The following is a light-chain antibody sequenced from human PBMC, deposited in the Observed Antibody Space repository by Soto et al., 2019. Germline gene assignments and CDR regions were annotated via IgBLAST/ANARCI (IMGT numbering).Light chain of an antibody. CDR1: QGISSY. CDR2: AAS. V-gene: IGKV1-9*01. CDR3: QQLNRYPTIFP. Sequence: DIQLTQSPSFLSASVGDRVTITCRASQGISSYLAWYQQKPGKAPKLLIYAASTLQSGVPSRFSGSGSGTDTTHTTRRLQSEDFATCYCQQLNRYPTIFPFGPGTKVDIK. J-gene: IGKJ3*01.